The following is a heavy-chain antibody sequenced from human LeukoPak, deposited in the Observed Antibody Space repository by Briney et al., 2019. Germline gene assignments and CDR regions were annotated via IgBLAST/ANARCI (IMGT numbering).Heavy chain of an antibody. CDR3: TTDPLPTEIDYYYMDV. CDR1: GFTVSSNY. Sequence: PGGSLRLSCAASGFTVSSNYMSWVRQAPGKGLEWVSVIYSGGSTYYADSVKGRFTISRDNSKNTLYLQMNSLRAEDTAVYYCTTDPLPTEIDYYYMDVWGKGTTVTVSS. CDR2: IYSGGST. D-gene: IGHD4-17*01. V-gene: IGHV3-53*01. J-gene: IGHJ6*03.